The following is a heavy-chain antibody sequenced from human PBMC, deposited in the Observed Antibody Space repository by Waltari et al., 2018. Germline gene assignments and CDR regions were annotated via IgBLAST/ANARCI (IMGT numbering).Heavy chain of an antibody. CDR2: IYWNDDK. CDR1: GFSLSTRGVG. Sequence: QITLKESGPTLVKPTQTLTLTCTFSGFSLSTRGVGVGWFRQPPGKALEWLALIYWNDDKRYSPSLKSRLTITNDTSKNHVVLTMTTMDPVDTSTDYCAHGLPLRLYDAFHIWGQGTMFTVSS. CDR3: AHGLPLRLYDAFHI. V-gene: IGHV2-5*01. D-gene: IGHD2-15*01. J-gene: IGHJ3*02.